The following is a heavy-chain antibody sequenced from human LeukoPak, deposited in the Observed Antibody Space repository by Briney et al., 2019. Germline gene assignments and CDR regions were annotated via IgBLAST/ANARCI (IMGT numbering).Heavy chain of an antibody. CDR3: ASILYCSSTSCLTKDDY. Sequence: SETLSLTCTVSGGSISSSSYYWGWIRQPPGKGLEWMGSIYYSGSTYYNPSLKSRVTISVDTSRNQFSLKLSSVTAADTAVYYCASILYCSSTSCLTKDDYWGQGTLVTVSS. D-gene: IGHD2-2*01. V-gene: IGHV4-39*01. J-gene: IGHJ4*02. CDR1: GGSISSSSYY. CDR2: IYYSGST.